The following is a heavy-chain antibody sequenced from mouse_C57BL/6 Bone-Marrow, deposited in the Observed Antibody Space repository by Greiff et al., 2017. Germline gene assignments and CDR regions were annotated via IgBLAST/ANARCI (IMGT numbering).Heavy chain of an antibody. CDR1: EYEFPSHD. J-gene: IGHJ4*01. CDR2: INSDGGST. V-gene: IGHV5-2*01. D-gene: IGHD1-1*01. Sequence: EVQGVESGGGLVQPGESLKPSCESNEYEFPSHDMSWVRKTPEKRLELVAAINSDGGSTYYPDTMERRFIISRDNTKKTLYLQMSSLRSEDTALYYCARITTVVALYAMDYWGQGTSVTVSS. CDR3: ARITTVVALYAMDY.